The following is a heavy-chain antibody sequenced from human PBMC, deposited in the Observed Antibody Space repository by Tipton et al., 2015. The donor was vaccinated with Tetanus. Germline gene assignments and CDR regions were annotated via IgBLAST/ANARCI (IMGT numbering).Heavy chain of an antibody. CDR1: GYTFTGYY. J-gene: IGHJ6*02. Sequence: QLVQSGAEVKKPGASVKVSCKASGYTFTGYYIYWVRQAPGQGLEWMGWIDPNSGGTVYAQKFQGRVTMTRDTSISTAYMELRSLRSGVTAVYYCARDRGDYISYGMDVWGPGTTVTVS. V-gene: IGHV1-2*02. CDR3: ARDRGDYISYGMDV. D-gene: IGHD3-16*01. CDR2: IDPNSGGT.